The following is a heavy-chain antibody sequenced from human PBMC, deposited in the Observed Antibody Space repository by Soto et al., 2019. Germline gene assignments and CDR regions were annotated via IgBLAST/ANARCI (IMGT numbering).Heavy chain of an antibody. CDR2: ISSISDNT. D-gene: IGHD3-22*01. Sequence: EVQLVESGGGLVFPGGSLRLSCVASGFSFSDYSMNWVRQAPGKGLEWVSYISSISDNTQYADSVKGRFTVSRDNAKNSLFLQMDSLRDEDTAIYYCAMTRLYDTGTNDYHRDALDIWGQGTQVIVSS. CDR1: GFSFSDYS. CDR3: AMTRLYDTGTNDYHRDALDI. V-gene: IGHV3-48*02. J-gene: IGHJ3*02.